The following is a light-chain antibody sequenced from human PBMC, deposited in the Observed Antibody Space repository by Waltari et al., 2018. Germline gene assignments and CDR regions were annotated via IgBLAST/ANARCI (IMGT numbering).Light chain of an antibody. CDR2: DAS. Sequence: EIVLTQSPGTLSLSPGERATLSCRASQSVSSSYLAWYQQKPGQAPRLLIYDASSRATGIPDRFSGSGSGTDFTLTISRLEPEDFAVYYCQQYGSSSWTFGQGTKVEIK. CDR3: QQYGSSSWT. J-gene: IGKJ1*01. CDR1: QSVSSSY. V-gene: IGKV3-20*01.